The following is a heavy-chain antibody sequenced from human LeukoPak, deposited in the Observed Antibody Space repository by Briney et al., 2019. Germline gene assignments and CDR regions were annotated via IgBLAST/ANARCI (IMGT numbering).Heavy chain of an antibody. Sequence: GGSLRLSCAASGFTFSSYGMHWVRQAPGKGLEWVAFIRYDGSNKYYADSVKGRFTISRDNSKNTLYLQMNSLRAEDTAVYYCAKDGDSLVDTGHDYWGQGTLVTVSS. CDR1: GFTFSSYG. J-gene: IGHJ4*02. CDR3: AKDGDSLVDTGHDY. V-gene: IGHV3-30*02. CDR2: IRYDGSNK. D-gene: IGHD5-18*01.